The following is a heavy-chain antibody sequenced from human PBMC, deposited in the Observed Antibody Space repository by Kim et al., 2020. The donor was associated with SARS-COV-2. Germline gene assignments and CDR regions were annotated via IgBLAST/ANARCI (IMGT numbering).Heavy chain of an antibody. J-gene: IGHJ4*02. V-gene: IGHV1-18*01. D-gene: IGHD1-26*01. Sequence: TNEEQKLPGRVTMTTDTSTSTAYMELRSLRSDDTAVYYCARRGGSYPFDYWGQGTLVTVSS. CDR3: ARRGGSYPFDY. CDR2: T.